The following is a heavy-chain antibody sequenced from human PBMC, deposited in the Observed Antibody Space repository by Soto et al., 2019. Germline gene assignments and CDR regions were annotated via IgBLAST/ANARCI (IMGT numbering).Heavy chain of an antibody. V-gene: IGHV1-69*01. J-gene: IGHJ5*02. CDR1: GGTFSSYA. CDR2: IIPIFGTA. D-gene: IGHD2-8*01. CDR3: AGSGHRYCTNGVCYTGWFDP. Sequence: QVQLVQSGAEVKKPGSSVKVSCKASGGTFSSYAISWVRQAPGQGLEWMGGIIPIFGTANYAQKFQGRVTITADESTSTAYLELSSLRSEDTAVYYCAGSGHRYCTNGVCYTGWFDPWCQGTLVTVSS.